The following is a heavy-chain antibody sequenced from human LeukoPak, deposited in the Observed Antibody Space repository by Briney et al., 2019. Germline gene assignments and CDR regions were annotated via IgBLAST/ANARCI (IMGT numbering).Heavy chain of an antibody. CDR2: IYPGDSDT. CDR3: ARRPDIDAFDI. CDR1: GYMFTRYW. V-gene: IGHV5-51*01. Sequence: GESLKISCKGSGYMFTRYWIGWVRQMPGKGLEWMGIIYPGDSDTRYSPSFQGQVTISADKSISTAYLQRSSLKASDTAMYYCARRPDIDAFDIWGQGTMVTVSS. J-gene: IGHJ3*02.